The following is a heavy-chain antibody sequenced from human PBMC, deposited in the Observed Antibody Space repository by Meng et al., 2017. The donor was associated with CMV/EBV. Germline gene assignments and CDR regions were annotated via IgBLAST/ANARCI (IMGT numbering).Heavy chain of an antibody. D-gene: IGHD3-10*01. CDR1: GFTFSNYG. Sequence: GGSLRLSCAASGFTFSNYGMHWVRQVPGKGLEWVAFIRYDGSNKYYADSVKGRFTISRDNSKNTLYLQMNSLRAEDTAIYYCAKDRMVRVYGMDVWGQGTTVTVSS. V-gene: IGHV3-30*02. CDR2: IRYDGSNK. CDR3: AKDRMVRVYGMDV. J-gene: IGHJ6*02.